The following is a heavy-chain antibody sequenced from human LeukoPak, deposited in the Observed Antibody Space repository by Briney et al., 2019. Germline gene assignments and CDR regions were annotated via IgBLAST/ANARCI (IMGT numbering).Heavy chain of an antibody. V-gene: IGHV3-66*02. D-gene: IGHD2-2*01. Sequence: GGSLRLSCTASGFTFSSYEMNWVRQAPGKGLEWVSVIYSGGSTYYADSVKGRFTISRDNSKNTLYLQMNSLRAEDTAVYYCARAGCSSTSCYHGWANWFDPWGQGTLVTVSS. CDR2: IYSGGST. J-gene: IGHJ5*02. CDR3: ARAGCSSTSCYHGWANWFDP. CDR1: GFTFSSYE.